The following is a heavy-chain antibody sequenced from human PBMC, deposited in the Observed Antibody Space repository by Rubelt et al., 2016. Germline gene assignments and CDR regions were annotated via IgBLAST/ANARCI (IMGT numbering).Heavy chain of an antibody. CDR1: GYTFTSYA. V-gene: IGHV1-3*01. J-gene: IGHJ4*02. CDR2: INAGNGNT. CDR3: ARLEHQMLRARGSDYGDFDY. Sequence: GYTFTSYAIHWVRQAPGQRLEWMGWINAGNGNTNYSQKLQGRGTITRATSASTAYMAPSSLRSEDTAVDYCARLEHQMLRARGSDYGDFDYWGQGTPVTVSS. D-gene: IGHD3-22*01.